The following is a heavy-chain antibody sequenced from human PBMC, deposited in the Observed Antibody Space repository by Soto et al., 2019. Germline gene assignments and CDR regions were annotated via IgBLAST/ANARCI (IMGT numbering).Heavy chain of an antibody. CDR2: IYSDGRT. Sequence: EVQLVESGGGLIQPGESLRLSCAASGFPVSNNYMTWVRQAPGKGLEWVSVIYSDGRTYYADSVKGRFTISRDNSENTLHLQMDSLRAEDTAVYYCAKGVAHNHNYIPFEYWGQGTLVTVSS. J-gene: IGHJ4*02. CDR1: GFPVSNNY. V-gene: IGHV3-53*01. CDR3: AKGVAHNHNYIPFEY. D-gene: IGHD1-1*01.